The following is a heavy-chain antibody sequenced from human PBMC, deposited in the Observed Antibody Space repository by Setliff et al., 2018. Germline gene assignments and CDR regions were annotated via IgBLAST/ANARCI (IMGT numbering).Heavy chain of an antibody. CDR2: IYPGDSDT. CDR1: GYSFTSYW. Sequence: GESLKISCTGSGYSFTSYWIGWVRQMPGKGLEWMGIIYPGDSDTRYSPSFQGQVTISADKSISTAYLQWSSLKASDTAMYYCARESYDSSGYIYYFDYWGQGTLVTVSS. D-gene: IGHD3-22*01. V-gene: IGHV5-51*01. CDR3: ARESYDSSGYIYYFDY. J-gene: IGHJ4*02.